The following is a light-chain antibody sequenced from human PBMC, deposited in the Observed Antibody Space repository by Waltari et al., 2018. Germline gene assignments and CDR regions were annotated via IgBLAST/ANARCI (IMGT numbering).Light chain of an antibody. Sequence: QSALTQPASVSGSPGQSTTISCPGTSSASGSYDLVSWYHHHPGKAPKLMIFEVSQRPSGVSNRFSGSKSGNTASLTISGLQAEDEADYHCCSYAGNSIYVFGTGTKVTVL. J-gene: IGLJ1*01. CDR3: CSYAGNSIYV. CDR1: SSASGSYDL. V-gene: IGLV2-23*02. CDR2: EVS.